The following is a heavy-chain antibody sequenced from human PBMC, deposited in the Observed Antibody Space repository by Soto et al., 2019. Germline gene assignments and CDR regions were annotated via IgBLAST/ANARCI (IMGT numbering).Heavy chain of an antibody. CDR3: ARISGDYDILTGYYLDY. V-gene: IGHV1-69*06. J-gene: IGHJ4*02. CDR2: IIPIFGTA. Sequence: QVQLVQSGAEVKKPGSSVKVSCKASGGTFSSYAISWVRQAPGQGLEWMGGIIPIFGTANYAQKFQGRVTITADISTSTAYMELSSQRSEDTAVYYCARISGDYDILTGYYLDYRDQGTLVTVSS. D-gene: IGHD3-9*01. CDR1: GGTFSSYA.